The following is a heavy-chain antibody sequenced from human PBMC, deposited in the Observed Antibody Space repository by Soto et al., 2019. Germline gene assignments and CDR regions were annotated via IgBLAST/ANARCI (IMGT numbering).Heavy chain of an antibody. CDR3: ARDARSSSFAFDI. CDR2: IYYSGST. Sequence: SETLSLTCTVSGGSISSGGYYWSWIRQHPGKGLEWIGYIYYSGSTYYNPSLKSRVTISVDTSKNQFSLKLSSVTAADTAVYYCARDARSSSFAFDIWGQGTMVTVSS. CDR1: GGSISSGGYY. V-gene: IGHV4-31*03. J-gene: IGHJ3*02. D-gene: IGHD6-13*01.